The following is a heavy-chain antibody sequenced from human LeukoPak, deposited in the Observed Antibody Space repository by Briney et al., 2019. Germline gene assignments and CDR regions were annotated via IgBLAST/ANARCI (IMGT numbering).Heavy chain of an antibody. J-gene: IGHJ4*01. CDR2: ISTSRTYI. CDR1: GFTFSSYC. Sequence: GGSLRLSCVASGFTFSSYCMNWVRQAPGKGLEWVSSISTSRTYIYYADSVKGRFTISRDNAQNSLYLQMDSLTAEDTAVYYCGKGGIGYYYFFDFWGQGTMVTVSS. CDR3: GKGGIGYYYFFDF. D-gene: IGHD3-10*01. V-gene: IGHV3-21*01.